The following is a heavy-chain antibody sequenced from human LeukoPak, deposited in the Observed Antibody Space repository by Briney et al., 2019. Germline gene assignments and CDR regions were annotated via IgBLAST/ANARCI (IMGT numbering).Heavy chain of an antibody. J-gene: IGHJ4*02. CDR3: ARGSGAVAGTKDY. V-gene: IGHV1-69*04. CDR1: GGTFSSYA. CDR2: IIPILGIA. D-gene: IGHD6-19*01. Sequence: SVKVSCKASGGTFSSYAISWVRQAPGQGLEWMGRIIPILGIANYAQKFKGRVTITADKSTSTAYMELSSLRSEDTAVYYCARGSGAVAGTKDYWGQGTLVTVSS.